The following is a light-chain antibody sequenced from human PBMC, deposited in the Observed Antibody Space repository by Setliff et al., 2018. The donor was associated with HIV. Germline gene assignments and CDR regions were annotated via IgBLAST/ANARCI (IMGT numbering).Light chain of an antibody. CDR1: SSDVGTYNY. V-gene: IGLV2-11*01. CDR2: DVT. Sequence: QSVLAQPRSVSGSPGQSVTLSCTGSSSDVGTYNYVSWYQQHPGKAPKLMIYDVTRRPSGVPDRFSGSKSGNTASLTISGLQAEDEADYYCCSYAGSYTYIFGTGTKVTV. CDR3: CSYAGSYTYI. J-gene: IGLJ1*01.